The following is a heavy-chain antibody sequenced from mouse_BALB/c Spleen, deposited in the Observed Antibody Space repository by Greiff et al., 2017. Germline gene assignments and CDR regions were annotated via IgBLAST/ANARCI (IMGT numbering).Heavy chain of an antibody. Sequence: EVKVVESGGGLVQPGGSLKLSCAASGFTFSSYGMSWVRQTPDKRLELVATINSNGGSTYYPASVKGRFTITRDNAKNTLYLQMSSLKSEDTAMYYCARDRDYYGSSPFAYWGQGTLVTVSA. CDR1: GFTFSSYG. V-gene: IGHV5-6-3*01. CDR2: INSNGGST. D-gene: IGHD1-1*01. CDR3: ARDRDYYGSSPFAY. J-gene: IGHJ3*01.